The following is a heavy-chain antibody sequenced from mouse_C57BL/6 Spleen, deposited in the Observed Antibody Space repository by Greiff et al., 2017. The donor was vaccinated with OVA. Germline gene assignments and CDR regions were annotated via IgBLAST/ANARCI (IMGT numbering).Heavy chain of an antibody. Sequence: VQLQQPGTDLVKPGASVKLSCKASGYTFTSYWMHWVKQRPGQGLEWIGNINPSNGGTNYTEKFKSKATLTVDKSSSTAYMQISSLTSEDSAVSAFACGGKYYGRRYGYFDVWGTGATVTVSS. V-gene: IGHV1-53*01. D-gene: IGHD1-1*01. CDR2: INPSNGGT. CDR1: GYTFTSYW. CDR3: ACGGKYYGRRYGYFDV. J-gene: IGHJ1*03.